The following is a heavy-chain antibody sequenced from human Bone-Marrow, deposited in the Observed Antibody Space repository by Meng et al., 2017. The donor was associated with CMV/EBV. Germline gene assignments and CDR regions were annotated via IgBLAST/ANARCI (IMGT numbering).Heavy chain of an antibody. CDR3: ARDPAMTTVAKGAFDI. Sequence: GESLKISCAASGFTFSSYWMSWVRQAPGKGLEWVSVIYSGGSTYYADSVKGRFTISRDNSKNTLYLQMNSLRAEDTAVYYCARDPAMTTVAKGAFDIWGQGTMVTVSS. J-gene: IGHJ3*02. D-gene: IGHD4-23*01. CDR2: IYSGGST. CDR1: GFTFSSYW. V-gene: IGHV3-66*02.